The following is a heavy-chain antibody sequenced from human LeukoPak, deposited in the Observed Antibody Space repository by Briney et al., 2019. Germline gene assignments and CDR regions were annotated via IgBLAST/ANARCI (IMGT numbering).Heavy chain of an antibody. Sequence: GGSLRLSCGASGFTFSTYPMHWVRQAPGKGLEWVAAISKEGSNKYYADSVKGRYTISRDSSKNMLYLEMNSLSGEDTAVYYCVKRGSDGGPYFFDYWGRGTLVTVCS. CDR2: ISKEGSNK. CDR3: VKRGSDGGPYFFDY. D-gene: IGHD3-3*01. CDR1: GFTFSTYP. J-gene: IGHJ4*02. V-gene: IGHV3-30*18.